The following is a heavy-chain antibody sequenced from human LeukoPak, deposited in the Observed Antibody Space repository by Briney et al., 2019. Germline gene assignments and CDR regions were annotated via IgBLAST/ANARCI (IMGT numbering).Heavy chain of an antibody. CDR1: GGSISSYY. J-gene: IGHJ4*02. CDR3: ARNSAAGTPFDY. V-gene: IGHV4-59*01. CDR2: IYSSGST. D-gene: IGHD6-13*01. Sequence: SETLSLTCTVSGGSISSYYWSWIRQPPGKGLEWIGYIYSSGSTNYNPSLKSRVTISVDTSKNQFSLKLSSVTAADTAVYYCARNSAAGTPFDYWGQGTLVTVSS.